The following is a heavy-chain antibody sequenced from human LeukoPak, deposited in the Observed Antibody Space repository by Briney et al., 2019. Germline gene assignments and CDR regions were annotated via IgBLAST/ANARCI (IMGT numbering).Heavy chain of an antibody. CDR3: ARGGYCSSTSCYSCDY. CDR1: GYTFTSYG. CDR2: ISAYNDNT. V-gene: IGHV1-18*01. D-gene: IGHD2-2*01. J-gene: IGHJ4*02. Sequence: GASVKVSCKASGYTFTSYGISWVRQAPGQGLEWMGWISAYNDNTNYAQKLQGRVTMTTDTSTSTAYMELRSLRSDDTAVYYCARGGYCSSTSCYSCDYWGQGTLVTVSS.